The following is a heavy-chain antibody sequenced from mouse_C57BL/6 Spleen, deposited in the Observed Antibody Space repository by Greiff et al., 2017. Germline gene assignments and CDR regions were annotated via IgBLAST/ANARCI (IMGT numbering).Heavy chain of an antibody. CDR3: ARSEGPGRYAMDY. CDR1: GYTFTSYW. Sequence: VQLQQPGAELVRPGTSVKLSCKASGYTFTSYWMHWVKQRPGQGLEWIGVIDTSDSYTNYNQKFKGKATLTVDTSSSTAYMQLSSLTSEDSAVYYCARSEGPGRYAMDYWGQGTSVTVSS. J-gene: IGHJ4*01. V-gene: IGHV1-59*01. CDR2: IDTSDSYT.